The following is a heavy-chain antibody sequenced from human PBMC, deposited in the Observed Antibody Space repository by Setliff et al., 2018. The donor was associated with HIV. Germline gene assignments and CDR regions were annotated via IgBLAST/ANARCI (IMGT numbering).Heavy chain of an antibody. D-gene: IGHD3-22*01. CDR1: GYTFTSYD. CDR2: ISAYNGNT. J-gene: IGHJ6*02. Sequence: ASVKVSCKASGYTFTSYDISWVRQAPGQGLEWMGRISAYNGNTNYAQKPQGGVTMTTDTSTSTAYMEPRSLRSDDTAVYYCAREIGDYYDSSGYYPPTDYYYGMDVWGQGTTVTVSS. V-gene: IGHV1-18*01. CDR3: AREIGDYYDSSGYYPPTDYYYGMDV.